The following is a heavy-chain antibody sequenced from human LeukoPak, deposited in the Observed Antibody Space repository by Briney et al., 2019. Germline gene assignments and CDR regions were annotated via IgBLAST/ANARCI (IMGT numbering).Heavy chain of an antibody. CDR1: AGSVRSYF. CDR3: ARGSSSAH. Sequence: PSETLSLTCTVSAGSVRSYFWSWIRQPPGKGLEWIGYIYYSGSTNYNPSLKSRVTISVDTSKNQFSLKLSSVTAADTAVYYCARGSSSAHWGQGTLVTVSS. D-gene: IGHD6-19*01. CDR2: IYYSGST. V-gene: IGHV4-59*02. J-gene: IGHJ4*02.